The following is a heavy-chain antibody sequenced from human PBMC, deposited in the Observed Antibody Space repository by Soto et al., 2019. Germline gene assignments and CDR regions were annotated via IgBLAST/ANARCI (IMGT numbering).Heavy chain of an antibody. Sequence: QVQLMESGGGVVRPGRSPTLSCAASGFTFSNYGMHWVRQAPGKGLEWVAVIWYDGSNKYYADSVKGRFTISRDNSKNTLYLQMSNLRADVTAIYDCARDADLGATGGGTTSGWYGMDVWGHGTTVIVSS. D-gene: IGHD1-26*01. J-gene: IGHJ6*02. CDR1: GFTFSNYG. V-gene: IGHV3-33*01. CDR2: IWYDGSNK. CDR3: ARDADLGATGGGTTSGWYGMDV.